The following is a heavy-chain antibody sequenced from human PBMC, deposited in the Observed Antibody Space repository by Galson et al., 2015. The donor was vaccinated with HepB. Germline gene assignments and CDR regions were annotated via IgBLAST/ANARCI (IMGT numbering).Heavy chain of an antibody. Sequence: LSLTCDVSGDSISSGFYSWSWIRQPPGKGLEWIGYIYHSGNTYYNPSLKSRVTISVDKSKNQFSLNLTSVTAADTAVFYCARDRGGIAAAGRFDYWGQGILVTVSS. CDR1: GDSISSGFYS. V-gene: IGHV4-30-2*01. D-gene: IGHD6-13*01. CDR3: ARDRGGIAAAGRFDY. CDR2: IYHSGNT. J-gene: IGHJ4*02.